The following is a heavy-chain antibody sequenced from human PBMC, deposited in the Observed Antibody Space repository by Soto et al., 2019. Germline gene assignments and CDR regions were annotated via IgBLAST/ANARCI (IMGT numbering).Heavy chain of an antibody. CDR3: AKGSSGSYYSAFDI. CDR1: GFTFSSYA. D-gene: IGHD1-26*01. Sequence: PGGSLRLSCAASGFTFSSYAMHWVRQAPGKGLEWVSVISYDGSNKYYADSVKGRFTISRDNSKNTLYLQMNSLRAEDTAVYYCAKGSSGSYYSAFDIWGQGTMVTVSS. V-gene: IGHV3-30-3*01. J-gene: IGHJ3*02. CDR2: ISYDGSNK.